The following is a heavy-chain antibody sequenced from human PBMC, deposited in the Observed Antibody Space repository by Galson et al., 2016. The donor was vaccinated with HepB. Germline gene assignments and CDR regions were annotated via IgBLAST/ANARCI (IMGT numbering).Heavy chain of an antibody. CDR2: IKRDGSEK. Sequence: SLRLSCAASGFTFSNYWMSWVRQPPGKGLEWVGNIKRDGSEKYYVDSVKGRFTISRDNAKNSLYLQMNSLSAEDTAVYYCARDGSGWLFDSWGQGTLVTVSS. J-gene: IGHJ4*02. D-gene: IGHD6-19*01. CDR1: GFTFSNYW. V-gene: IGHV3-7*01. CDR3: ARDGSGWLFDS.